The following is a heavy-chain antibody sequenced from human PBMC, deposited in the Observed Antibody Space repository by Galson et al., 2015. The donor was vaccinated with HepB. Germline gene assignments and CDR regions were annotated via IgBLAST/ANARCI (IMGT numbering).Heavy chain of an antibody. CDR2: INPSGGST. Sequence: SVKVSCKASGYTFTSYYMHWVRQAPGQGLEWMGIINPSGGSTSYAQKFQGRVTMTRDTSTSTVYMELSSLRSEDTAVYYCARYVDTAMGYYGMDVWGQGTTVTVSS. V-gene: IGHV1-46*01. CDR3: ARYVDTAMGYYGMDV. CDR1: GYTFTSYY. J-gene: IGHJ6*02. D-gene: IGHD5-18*01.